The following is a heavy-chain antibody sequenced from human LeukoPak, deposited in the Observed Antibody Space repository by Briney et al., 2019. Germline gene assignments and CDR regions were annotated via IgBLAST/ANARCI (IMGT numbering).Heavy chain of an antibody. Sequence: SETLSLTCTVSGGSISSYYWSWIRQPPGKGREWIGYISYSGSTNYNPSLKSRVTISVDTSKNQFSLKLISVTAADTAVYYCARDLGALAGNRNAWGQGTLVTVSS. J-gene: IGHJ5*02. D-gene: IGHD6-19*01. CDR2: ISYSGST. CDR3: ARDLGALAGNRNA. V-gene: IGHV4-59*01. CDR1: GGSISSYY.